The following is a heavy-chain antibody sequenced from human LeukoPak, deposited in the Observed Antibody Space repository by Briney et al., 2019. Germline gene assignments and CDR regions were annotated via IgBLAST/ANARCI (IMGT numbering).Heavy chain of an antibody. J-gene: IGHJ4*02. CDR1: GGTFSSYA. CDR3: ARDPHLYDSSGYSDY. CDR2: IIPIFGTA. D-gene: IGHD3-22*01. V-gene: IGHV1-69*13. Sequence: ASAKVSCKASGGTFSSYAISWVRQAPGQGLEWMGGIIPIFGTANYAQKFQGRVTITADESTSTAYMELSSLRSEDTAVYYCARDPHLYDSSGYSDYWGQGTLVTVSS.